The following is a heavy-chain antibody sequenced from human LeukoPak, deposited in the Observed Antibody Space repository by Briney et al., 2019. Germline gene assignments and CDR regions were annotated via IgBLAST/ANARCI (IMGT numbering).Heavy chain of an antibody. CDR1: GGTFSSYA. J-gene: IGHJ3*02. CDR3: ARVAPSSSWYTAFDI. Sequence: SVKVSCKASGGTFSSYAISWVRQAPGQGLEWMGWIIPIFGTANYAQKFQGRVTITTDESTSTAYMELSSLRSEDTAVYYCARVAPSSSWYTAFDIWGQGTMVTVSS. V-gene: IGHV1-69*05. CDR2: IIPIFGTA. D-gene: IGHD6-13*01.